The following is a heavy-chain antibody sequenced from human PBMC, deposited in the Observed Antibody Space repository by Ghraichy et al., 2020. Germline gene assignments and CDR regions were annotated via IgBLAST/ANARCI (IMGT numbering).Heavy chain of an antibody. J-gene: IGHJ4*02. Sequence: ESLNISCAASGFIFSNYWMYWVRQAPGKGLMWVSRINSNGRTTDYADSVKGRFTISRDNAKNTLYLQMNSLRADDLAIYYCASLPLALGLDFWGQGIMVTVSS. CDR3: ASLPLALGLDF. D-gene: IGHD1-1*01. CDR1: GFIFSNYW. CDR2: INSNGRTT. V-gene: IGHV3-74*01.